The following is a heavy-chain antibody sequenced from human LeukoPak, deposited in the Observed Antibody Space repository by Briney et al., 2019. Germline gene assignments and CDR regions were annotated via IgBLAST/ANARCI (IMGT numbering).Heavy chain of an antibody. CDR3: ARGPYSYDSSGAFDI. CDR1: GASISGYY. D-gene: IGHD3-22*01. J-gene: IGHJ3*02. Sequence: SETLSLTCSVSGASISGYYWTWIRQPAGKGLEWIGRISSSGSTNYSPSLKSRVTISVDTSKNQFSLKLSSVTAADTAVYFCARGPYSYDSSGAFDIWGQGTMVTVSS. CDR2: ISSSGST. V-gene: IGHV4-4*07.